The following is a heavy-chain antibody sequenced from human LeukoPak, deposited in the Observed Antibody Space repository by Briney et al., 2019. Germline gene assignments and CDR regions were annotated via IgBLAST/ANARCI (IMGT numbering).Heavy chain of an antibody. V-gene: IGHV3-23*01. D-gene: IGHD1-26*01. CDR3: AKDNGWELPMNFDY. Sequence: GGSQRLSCAASGFTFSSYGMSWVRQAPGKGLEWVSAISGSGGSTYYADSVKGRFTISRDNSKNTLYLQMNSLRAEDTAVYYCAKDNGWELPMNFDYWGQGTLVTVSS. J-gene: IGHJ4*02. CDR1: GFTFSSYG. CDR2: ISGSGGST.